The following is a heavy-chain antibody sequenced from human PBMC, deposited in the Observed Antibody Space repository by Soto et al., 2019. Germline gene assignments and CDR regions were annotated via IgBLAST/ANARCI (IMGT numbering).Heavy chain of an antibody. J-gene: IGHJ6*02. Sequence: SVKVSCKASGGTFSSYAISWVRQAPGQGLEWMGGIIPIFGTANYAQKFQGRVTITADESTSTAYMELSSLRSEDTAVYYCARARDSSGYYLAYYYYYGMDVWGQGTTVTVSS. V-gene: IGHV1-69*13. CDR3: ARARDSSGYYLAYYYYYGMDV. CDR2: IIPIFGTA. CDR1: GGTFSSYA. D-gene: IGHD3-22*01.